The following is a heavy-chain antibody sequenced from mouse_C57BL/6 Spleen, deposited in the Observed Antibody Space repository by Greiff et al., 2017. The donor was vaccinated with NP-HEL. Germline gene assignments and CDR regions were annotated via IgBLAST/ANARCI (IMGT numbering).Heavy chain of an antibody. V-gene: IGHV1-64*01. CDR3: ARWGYYGDAMDY. CDR2: IHPNSGST. D-gene: IGHD1-1*01. J-gene: IGHJ4*01. CDR1: GYTFTSYW. Sequence: QVQLQQPGAELVKPGASVKLSCKASGYTFTSYWMHWVKQRPGQGLEWIGMIHPNSGSTNYNEKFKSKATLTVDKSSSTAYMQLSSLTSEDSAVYYCARWGYYGDAMDYWGQGTSVTVSS.